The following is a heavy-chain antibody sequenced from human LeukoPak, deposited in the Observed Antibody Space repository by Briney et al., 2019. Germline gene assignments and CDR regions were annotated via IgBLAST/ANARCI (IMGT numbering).Heavy chain of an antibody. CDR1: GGSISSYY. V-gene: IGHV4-59*01. J-gene: IGHJ6*02. Sequence: PSETLSLTCTVSGGSISSYYWSWIRQPPGKGLEWIGYIYYSGSTNYNPSLKSRVTISVDTSKNQFSLKLSSVTAADTAVYYCARDTISATPPYYYYGMDVWGQGTTATVSS. CDR3: ARDTISATPPYYYYGMDV. CDR2: IYYSGST. D-gene: IGHD3-3*01.